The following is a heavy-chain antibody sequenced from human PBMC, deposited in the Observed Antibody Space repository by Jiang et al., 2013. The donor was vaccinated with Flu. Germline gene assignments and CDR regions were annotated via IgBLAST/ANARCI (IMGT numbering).Heavy chain of an antibody. J-gene: IGHJ6*02. Sequence: GAEVKKPGASVRVSCKASGYTFSYYIHWVRQAPGQGFEWMGIINPSGDTTTSAQRFRGRVTMTRDTSTSTVYMELRSLRAEDTAVYYCASGEWLHSYYFGMDVWGQGTTVTV. CDR2: INPSGDTT. CDR3: ASGEWLHSYYFGMDV. CDR1: GYTFSYY. D-gene: IGHD3-3*01. V-gene: IGHV1-46*01.